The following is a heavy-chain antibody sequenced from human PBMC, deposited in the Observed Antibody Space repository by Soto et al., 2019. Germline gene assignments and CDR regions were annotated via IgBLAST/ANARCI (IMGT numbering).Heavy chain of an antibody. CDR1: GFTFSGYW. CDR2: IKEDGSED. V-gene: IGHV3-7*05. Sequence: PGGSMRLSCAASGFTFSGYWMTWVRQDPGKGLEWVASIKEDGSEDHFVDSVKGRFTISRDNSKNSVYLQMSSLRAEDTAVYYCARGASDSDYWGQGTLVTVSS. D-gene: IGHD2-21*01. J-gene: IGHJ4*02. CDR3: ARGASDSDY.